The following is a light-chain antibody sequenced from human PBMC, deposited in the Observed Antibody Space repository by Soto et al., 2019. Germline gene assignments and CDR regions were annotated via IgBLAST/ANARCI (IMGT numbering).Light chain of an antibody. CDR1: QSVSSSY. Sequence: EIVLTQSPGTLSLSPGERATLSCRASQSVSSSYLAWYQQKPGQAPRLLIYDASYRTTGIPDRFSGSGSGTDFTLTISRLEPEDFALYYCQQYAGSPYTFGQGTRLEIK. J-gene: IGKJ2*01. V-gene: IGKV3-20*01. CDR3: QQYAGSPYT. CDR2: DAS.